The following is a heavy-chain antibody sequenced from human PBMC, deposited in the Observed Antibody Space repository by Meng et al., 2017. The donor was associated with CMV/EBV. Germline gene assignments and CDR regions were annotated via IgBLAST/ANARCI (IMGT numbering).Heavy chain of an antibody. Sequence: GGSLRLSCAASGFTFSSYSMNWVRQAPGKGLEWVSYISSSSSTIYYADSVKGRFTISRDNSKNTLYLQMNSLRAEDTAVYYCATWPYSSSYYYYGMDVWGQGTTVTVSS. V-gene: IGHV3-48*01. D-gene: IGHD6-6*01. CDR2: ISSSSSTI. CDR1: GFTFSSYS. J-gene: IGHJ6*02. CDR3: ATWPYSSSYYYYGMDV.